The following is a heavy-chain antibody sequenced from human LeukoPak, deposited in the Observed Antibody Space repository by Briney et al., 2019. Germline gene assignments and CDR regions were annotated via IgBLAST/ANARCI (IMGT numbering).Heavy chain of an antibody. CDR3: ARAHHSSNWDLFDY. Sequence: ASVKVSCKASGYTFTSYDINWVRQATGQGLEWMGWMNPNSGNTGYAQKFQGRVTMTRNTSISTAYMELSSLRSDGTAVYYCARAHHSSNWDLFDYWGQGTLVTVSS. J-gene: IGHJ4*02. V-gene: IGHV1-8*01. D-gene: IGHD6-13*01. CDR2: MNPNSGNT. CDR1: GYTFTSYD.